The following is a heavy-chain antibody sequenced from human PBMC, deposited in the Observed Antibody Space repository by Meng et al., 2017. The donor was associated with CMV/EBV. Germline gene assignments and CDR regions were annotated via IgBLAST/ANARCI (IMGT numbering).Heavy chain of an antibody. CDR1: GFTFSDYY. Sequence: QVQLVRFGAGMKKPGASVKGSCTTSGFTFSDYYIHWVRQAPGQGLEWMGWVNSNNDATNYARKFQGRVSMTRDTSISTAHMELSRLMSDDTAVYYCVRSSGWSLFDYWGQGTLVTVSS. CDR2: VNSNNDAT. J-gene: IGHJ4*02. D-gene: IGHD6-19*01. CDR3: VRSSGWSLFDY. V-gene: IGHV1-2*02.